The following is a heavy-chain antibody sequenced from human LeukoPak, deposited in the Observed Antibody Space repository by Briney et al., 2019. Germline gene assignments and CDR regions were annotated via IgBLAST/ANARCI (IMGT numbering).Heavy chain of an antibody. Sequence: GGSLRLSCAASGFTFSSYGMHWVRQAPGKGLEWVSGISWNSGSIGYADSVKGRFTISRDNAKNSLYLQMNSLRAEDTALYYCAKDMGSGWYKGEDYWGQGTLVTVSS. CDR2: ISWNSGSI. CDR3: AKDMGSGWYKGEDY. J-gene: IGHJ4*02. CDR1: GFTFSSYG. V-gene: IGHV3-9*01. D-gene: IGHD6-19*01.